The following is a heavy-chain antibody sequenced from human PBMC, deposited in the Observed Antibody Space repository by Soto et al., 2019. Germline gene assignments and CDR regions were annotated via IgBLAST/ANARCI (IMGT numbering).Heavy chain of an antibody. Sequence: SETLSLTCTVSGGSVSSGSYYWSWIRQPPGKGLEWIGYIYYSGSTNYNPSLKSRVTISVDTSKNQFSLKLSSVTAADTAVYYCARGAFGGNFNWFDPWGQGTLVTVSS. CDR1: GGSVSSGSYY. J-gene: IGHJ5*02. CDR2: IYYSGST. D-gene: IGHD2-21*02. CDR3: ARGAFGGNFNWFDP. V-gene: IGHV4-61*01.